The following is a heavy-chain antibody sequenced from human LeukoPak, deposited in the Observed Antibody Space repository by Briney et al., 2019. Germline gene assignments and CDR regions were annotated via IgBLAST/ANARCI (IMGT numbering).Heavy chain of an antibody. CDR3: ARGDDYGDYWYFDL. D-gene: IGHD4-17*01. V-gene: IGHV4-39*07. J-gene: IGHJ2*01. Sequence: SETLSLTCTVSGGSISSSSYYWGWIRQPPGKGLEWIGSIYYSGSTYYNPSLKSRVTISVDTSKNQFSLKLSSVTAADTAVYYCARGDDYGDYWYFDLWGRGTLVTVSS. CDR2: IYYSGST. CDR1: GGSISSSSYY.